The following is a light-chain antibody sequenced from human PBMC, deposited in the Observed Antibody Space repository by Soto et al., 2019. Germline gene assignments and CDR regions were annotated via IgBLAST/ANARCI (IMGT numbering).Light chain of an antibody. J-gene: IGLJ2*01. CDR1: SSNIGTYT. Sequence: QSVLTQPPSASGTPGQRVTISCSGSSSNIGTYTVNWYQQVPGTAPKLLIYSNNQRPSGVTDRFSGYKSGTSASLAISGLQSDDEADYYCAAWDASLNGVIFGGGTKVTVL. CDR3: AAWDASLNGVI. V-gene: IGLV1-44*01. CDR2: SNN.